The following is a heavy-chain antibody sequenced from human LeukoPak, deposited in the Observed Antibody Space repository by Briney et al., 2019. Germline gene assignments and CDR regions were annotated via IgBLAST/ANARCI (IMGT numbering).Heavy chain of an antibody. Sequence: GRCLRLACAASGFTFSSSGMHWVRQAPGKGLVWVSRINSDGSSTSYADSVKGRFTISSDNAKNTLYLQMNSLRAEDTAVYYCASLSYPKEIWGQGTMVTVSS. CDR2: INSDGSST. V-gene: IGHV3-74*01. CDR1: GFTFSSSG. CDR3: ASLSYPKEI. D-gene: IGHD1-26*01. J-gene: IGHJ3*02.